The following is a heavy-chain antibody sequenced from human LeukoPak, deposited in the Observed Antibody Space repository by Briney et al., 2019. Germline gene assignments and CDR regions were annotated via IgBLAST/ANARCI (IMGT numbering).Heavy chain of an antibody. J-gene: IGHJ6*03. CDR3: AKNGRGYCSSTSRYPDEADYYYYYYMDV. Sequence: RTGGSLRLSCAASGFTFSSYAMSWLRQAPGKGLEWVSAISGSGGSTYYADAVKGRFTISRDNSKNTLYLQMNSLRAEDTAVYYCAKNGRGYCSSTSRYPDEADYYYYYYMDVWGKGTTVTVSS. D-gene: IGHD2-2*01. CDR2: ISGSGGST. V-gene: IGHV3-23*01. CDR1: GFTFSSYA.